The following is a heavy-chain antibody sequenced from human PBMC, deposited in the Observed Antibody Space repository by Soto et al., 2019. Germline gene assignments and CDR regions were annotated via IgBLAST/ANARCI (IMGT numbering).Heavy chain of an antibody. D-gene: IGHD1-20*01. CDR3: ARVGLHNWNYFDY. J-gene: IGHJ4*02. CDR2: IKSNSGHT. Sequence: ASVKVSCKASGYTFIGYYMHWVRQAPGQGLEWMGQIKSNSGHTKYAQNFQGRVTMTRDTSISTAYMEVHGLTSDDTAVYYCARVGLHNWNYFDYWGQGTLVTVSS. V-gene: IGHV1-2*06. CDR1: GYTFIGYY.